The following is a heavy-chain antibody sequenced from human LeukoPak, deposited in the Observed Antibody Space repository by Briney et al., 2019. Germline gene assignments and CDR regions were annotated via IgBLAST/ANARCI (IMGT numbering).Heavy chain of an antibody. Sequence: SVKVSCKASGYTFTGYYMHWVRQAPGQGLEWMGGIIPIFGTANYAQKFQGRVTITADESTSTAYMELSSLRSEDTAVYYCARGGQYSYGYGDAFDIWGQGTMVTVSS. CDR3: ARGGQYSYGYGDAFDI. CDR1: GYTFTGYY. CDR2: IIPIFGTA. V-gene: IGHV1-69*13. J-gene: IGHJ3*02. D-gene: IGHD5-18*01.